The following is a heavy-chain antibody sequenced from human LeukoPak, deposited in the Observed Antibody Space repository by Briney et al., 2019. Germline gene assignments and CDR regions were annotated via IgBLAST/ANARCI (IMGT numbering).Heavy chain of an antibody. V-gene: IGHV1-2*02. CDR1: GYTFTGYY. CDR2: INPNSGGT. J-gene: IGHJ1*01. CDR3: ARGIYDSSDFEYFQH. D-gene: IGHD3-22*01. Sequence: ASVKVSCKASGYTFTGYYMHWVRQAPGQGLEWMGWINPNSGGTNYAQKFQGRVTMTRDTSISTAYMVLSRLRSDDTAVYYCARGIYDSSDFEYFQHWGQGTLVTVSS.